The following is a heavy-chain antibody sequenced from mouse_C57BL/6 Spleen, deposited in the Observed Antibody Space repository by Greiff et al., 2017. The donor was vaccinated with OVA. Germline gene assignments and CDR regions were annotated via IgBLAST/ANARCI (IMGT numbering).Heavy chain of an antibody. V-gene: IGHV1-74*01. Sequence: QVQLKEPGAELVKPGASVKVSCKASGYTFTSYWMHWVKQRPGQGLEWIGRIHPSDSDTNYNQKFKGKATLTVDKSSSTAYMPLSSLTSEDSAVYYCATAQATAWFAYWGQGTLVTVSA. CDR3: ATAQATAWFAY. CDR2: IHPSDSDT. D-gene: IGHD3-2*02. CDR1: GYTFTSYW. J-gene: IGHJ3*01.